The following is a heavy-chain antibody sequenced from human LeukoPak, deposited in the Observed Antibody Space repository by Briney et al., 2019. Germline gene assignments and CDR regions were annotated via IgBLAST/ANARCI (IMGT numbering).Heavy chain of an antibody. CDR1: GYTFTSYG. D-gene: IGHD2-2*01. CDR2: ISGYNGNT. J-gene: IGHJ4*02. CDR3: VTEGYCTSDSCYVH. V-gene: IGHV1-18*01. Sequence: ASVKVSCKASGYTFTSYGISWVRQAPGQGLEWMGWISGYNGNTNYAQNLQGRVTITADPSRDTAYMELTSLRSEDTAMYFCVTEGYCTSDSCYVHWGQGTLVTVSS.